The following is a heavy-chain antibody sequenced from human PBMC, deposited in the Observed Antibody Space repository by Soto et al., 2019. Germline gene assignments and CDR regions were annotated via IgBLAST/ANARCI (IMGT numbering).Heavy chain of an antibody. D-gene: IGHD6-19*01. CDR3: AKGGWLDN. Sequence: GSLRLSCATAGFTFKTDVMTWVRQAPGKGLEWVSAISGSGGSTFYADSVKGRVTVSRDNSKNMVYLQMNSLRAKDTAVYFGAKGGWLDNWGQGAQVTVSS. CDR2: ISGSGGST. CDR1: GFTFKTDV. J-gene: IGHJ4*02. V-gene: IGHV3-23*01.